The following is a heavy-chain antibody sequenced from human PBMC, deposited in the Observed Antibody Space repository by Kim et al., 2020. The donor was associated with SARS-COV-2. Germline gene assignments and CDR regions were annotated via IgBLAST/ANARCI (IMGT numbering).Heavy chain of an antibody. CDR3: ARGHLKSIVVVIAPRPYYYSVDV. J-gene: IGHJ6*03. D-gene: IGHD2-21*01. V-gene: IGHV1-8*01. CDR1: GYTFTSYD. CDR2: MNPNSGNT. Sequence: ASVKVSCKASGYTFTSYDINWVRQATGQGLEWMGWMNPNSGNTGYAQKFQGRVTMTRNTSISTAYMELSSLRSEDTAVYYCARGHLKSIVVVIAPRPYYYSVDVWGREATVTVSS.